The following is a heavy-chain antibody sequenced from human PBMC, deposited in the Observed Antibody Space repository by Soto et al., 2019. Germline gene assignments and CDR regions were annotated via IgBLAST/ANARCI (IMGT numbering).Heavy chain of an antibody. J-gene: IGHJ6*02. Sequence: GESLKISCKGSGYSFTSYWIGWVRQMPGKGLEWMGIIYPGDSGTRYSPSFQGQVTISADKSISTAYLQWSSLKASDTAMCYCARLGEGYCSGGSCRDYYYYYGMDVWGQGTTVTVSS. CDR3: ARLGEGYCSGGSCRDYYYYYGMDV. V-gene: IGHV5-51*01. D-gene: IGHD2-15*01. CDR2: IYPGDSGT. CDR1: GYSFTSYW.